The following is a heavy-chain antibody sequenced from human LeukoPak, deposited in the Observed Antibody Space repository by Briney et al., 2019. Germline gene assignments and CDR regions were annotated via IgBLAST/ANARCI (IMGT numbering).Heavy chain of an antibody. CDR1: GFTFSDYY. CDR2: ISSSGSTI. Sequence: GGSLRLSCAASGFTFSDYYMSWIRQAPGKGLEWVSYISSSGSTIYYADSVKGRFTISRDNAKNSLYLQMNSLRAEDTAVYYCARDVPSGNAQSTNGYSSGGGYDYWGQGTLVTVSS. CDR3: ARDVPSGNAQSTNGYSSGGGYDY. D-gene: IGHD6-19*01. V-gene: IGHV3-11*01. J-gene: IGHJ4*02.